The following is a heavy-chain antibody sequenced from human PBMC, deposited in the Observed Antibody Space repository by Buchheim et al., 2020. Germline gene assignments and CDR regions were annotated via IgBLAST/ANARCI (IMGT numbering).Heavy chain of an antibody. CDR1: GFTFSNYS. CDR3: APTGGY. V-gene: IGHV3-48*02. Sequence: EVKPVESGGGLVQPGGSLRLSCVGSGFTFSNYSMNWVRQAPGKGLQWVSYISSSSSTIYYADSVKGRFTISRDNAQNSLYRQMNSLRDDDTAMYYCAPTGGYWGQGTL. CDR2: ISSSSSTI. D-gene: IGHD1-14*01. J-gene: IGHJ4*02.